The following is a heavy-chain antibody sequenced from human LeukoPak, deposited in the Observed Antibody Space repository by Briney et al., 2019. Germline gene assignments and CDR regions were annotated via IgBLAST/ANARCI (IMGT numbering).Heavy chain of an antibody. V-gene: IGHV3-21*01. CDR2: ITSSNSL. D-gene: IGHD4-23*01. CDR3: ARASGGNFGQ. Sequence: GGSLTLSCAASGFTLSSHSMNWVRPPPGKGLEWVSSITSSNSLYSADSRKGRITIGRDNAQNSVYLKMNSLRAEDTAVYDCARASGGNFGQWGQGTLVTVSS. J-gene: IGHJ4*02. CDR1: GFTLSSHS.